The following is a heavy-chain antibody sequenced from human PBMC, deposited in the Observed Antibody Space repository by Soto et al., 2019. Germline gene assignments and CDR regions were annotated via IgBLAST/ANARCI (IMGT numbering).Heavy chain of an antibody. CDR2: IDGGDSYT. Sequence: GESLKISCQASGYSFRSYWISWVRQMPGRGLEWLGRIDGGDSYTKYNPSFEGHVTMSLDESISTAYLQWSSLKASDTATYFCARNYYSTAASDYWGQGTVVTVSS. V-gene: IGHV5-10-1*01. CDR1: GYSFRSYW. J-gene: IGHJ4*02. CDR3: ARNYYSTAASDY. D-gene: IGHD1-26*01.